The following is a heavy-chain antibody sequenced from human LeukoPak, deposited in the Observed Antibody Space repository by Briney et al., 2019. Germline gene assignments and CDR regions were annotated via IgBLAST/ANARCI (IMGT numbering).Heavy chain of an antibody. CDR1: GGTFSSYA. V-gene: IGHV1-69*04. J-gene: IGHJ4*02. D-gene: IGHD5-18*01. Sequence: ASVKVSCKAFGGTFSSYAISWVRQAPGQGLEWMGRIIPILGIANYAQKFQGRVTITADKSTSTAYMELSSLRSEDTAVYYCARRGYSYAIDNWGQGTLVTVSS. CDR3: ARRGYSYAIDN. CDR2: IIPILGIA.